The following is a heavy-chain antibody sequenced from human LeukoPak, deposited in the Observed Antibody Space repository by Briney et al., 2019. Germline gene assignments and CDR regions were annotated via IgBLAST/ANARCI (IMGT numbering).Heavy chain of an antibody. CDR3: ARRVPNYGMDV. V-gene: IGHV3-48*03. CDR1: GFTFSTYE. CDR2: IYGTVNLI. J-gene: IGHJ6*02. Sequence: PGGSLRLSCAASGFTFSTYEMNWVRQAPGKGLEWISNIYGTVNLIHNADSAKGRFTISRDNAEKSLYLQMNSLRAEDTAVYYYARRVPNYGMDVWGQGTTVTVSS.